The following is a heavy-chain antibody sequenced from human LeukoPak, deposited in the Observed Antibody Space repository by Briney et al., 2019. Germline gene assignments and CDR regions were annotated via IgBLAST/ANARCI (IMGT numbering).Heavy chain of an antibody. CDR3: ARDYYDSSGYYYAFDY. J-gene: IGHJ4*02. CDR1: GFTFSSYS. V-gene: IGHV3-21*01. CDR2: ISSSSSYI. Sequence: GGSLRLSCAASGFTFSSYSMNWVRQAPGKGLEWVSSISSSSSYIYYADSVKGRFTISRDNAKNSLYLQMNSLRAEDTAMYYCARDYYDSSGYYYAFDYWGQGTLVTVSS. D-gene: IGHD3-22*01.